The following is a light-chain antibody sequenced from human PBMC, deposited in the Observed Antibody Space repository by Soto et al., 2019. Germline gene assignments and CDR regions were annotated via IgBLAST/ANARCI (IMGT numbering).Light chain of an antibody. V-gene: IGLV2-8*01. CDR2: EVS. CDR3: STYAGRNNRYF. CDR1: SSDVGGYNF. J-gene: IGLJ1*01. Sequence: QSALTQPPSASGSPGQSVTISCTGTSSDVGGYNFVSWYQQHPGKAPKLMIYEVSKRPSGVPDRFSGSKSDNTASLTVSGLQAEDEADYYYSTYAGRNNRYFFGAGTKVTAL.